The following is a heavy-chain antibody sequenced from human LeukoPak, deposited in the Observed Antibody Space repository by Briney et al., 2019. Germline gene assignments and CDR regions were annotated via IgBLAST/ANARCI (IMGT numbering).Heavy chain of an antibody. CDR3: TTPGRPEIVVVPAAIEDY. CDR2: IKSKTDGGTT. V-gene: IGHV3-15*01. D-gene: IGHD2-2*01. Sequence: PSETLSLTCTVSGGYISTSNYYWGWIRQAPGKGLEWVGRIKSKTDGGTTDYAAPVKGRFTISRDDSKNTLYLQMNSLKTEDTAVYYCTTPGRPEIVVVPAAIEDYWGQGTLVTVSS. J-gene: IGHJ4*02. CDR1: GGYISTSNYY.